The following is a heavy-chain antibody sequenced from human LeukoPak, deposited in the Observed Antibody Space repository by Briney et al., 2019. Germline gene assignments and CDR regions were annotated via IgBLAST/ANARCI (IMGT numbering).Heavy chain of an antibody. CDR2: ISPTGSTT. J-gene: IGHJ4*02. CDR3: ARGPNSNWSGLDF. V-gene: IGHV3-74*01. D-gene: IGHD6-6*01. Sequence: GGSLRLSCTASGFSFSGHWMHWDRQLPGKGLVWVSRISPTGSTTSYADSVKGRFTVSRDNAKNTLYLQVNNLRAEDTAVYYCARGPNSNWSGLDFWGQGTLLTVSS. CDR1: GFSFSGHW.